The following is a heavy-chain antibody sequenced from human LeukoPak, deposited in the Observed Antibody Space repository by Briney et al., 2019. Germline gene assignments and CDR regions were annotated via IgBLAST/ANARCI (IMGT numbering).Heavy chain of an antibody. CDR2: ISYDGSNK. CDR1: GFTFSNFG. CDR3: AKERSITMVRGWLGWFDP. D-gene: IGHD3-10*01. V-gene: IGHV3-30*06. J-gene: IGHJ5*02. Sequence: GGSLRLSCAVSGFTFSNFGMHWVRQAPGKGFEWVAVISYDGSNKYYADSVKGRFTISRDNSKNTLYLQMNSLRAEDTAVYYCAKERSITMVRGWLGWFDPWGQGTLVTVSS.